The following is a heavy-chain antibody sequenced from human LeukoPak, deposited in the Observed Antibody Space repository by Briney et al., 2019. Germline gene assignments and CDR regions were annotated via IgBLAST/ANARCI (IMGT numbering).Heavy chain of an antibody. J-gene: IGHJ5*02. V-gene: IGHV1-69*05. Sequence: ASVKVSCKASGGTFSSYAISWVRQAPGQGLEWMGRIIPIFGTANYAQKFQGRVTITTDESTSTAYMELSSLRSEDTAVYYCARGYDDSSSWYNWFDPWGQGTLVTVSS. CDR1: GGTFSSYA. CDR2: IIPIFGTA. D-gene: IGHD6-13*01. CDR3: ARGYDDSSSWYNWFDP.